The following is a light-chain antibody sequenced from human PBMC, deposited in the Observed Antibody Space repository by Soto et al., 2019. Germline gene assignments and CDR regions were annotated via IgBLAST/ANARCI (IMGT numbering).Light chain of an antibody. CDR1: QAINKN. V-gene: IGKV1-39*01. Sequence: DIQMTQSPASLSASVGDRVTITCPASQAINKNLNWYRHKLGKAPELLIYDASDSQAGVPSRFSGSGSGADFTLIISGLQPEDFATYYCQQSYNSPYTFGQGTKLEIK. CDR2: DAS. CDR3: QQSYNSPYT. J-gene: IGKJ2*01.